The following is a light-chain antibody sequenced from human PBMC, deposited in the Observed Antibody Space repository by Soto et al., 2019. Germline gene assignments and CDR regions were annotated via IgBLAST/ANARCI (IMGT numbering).Light chain of an antibody. CDR1: QSISSW. CDR2: DAS. V-gene: IGKV1-5*01. CDR3: QQYNSYSRT. Sequence: IQLTQSPSTLSASVGCRVTIPCRASQSISSWLAWYQQKPGKAPRLLIYDASSLERGVPSRCSGSGSGTEVTLTSSSLQHDDFATYYCQQYNSYSRTFGQGAKVDIK. J-gene: IGKJ1*01.